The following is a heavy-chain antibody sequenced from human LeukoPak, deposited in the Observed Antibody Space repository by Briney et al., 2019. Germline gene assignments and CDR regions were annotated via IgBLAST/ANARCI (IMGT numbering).Heavy chain of an antibody. D-gene: IGHD6-19*01. Sequence: SETLSLTCTVSGGSISGYYWSWIRQPPGKGLEWVGYISYSGSTNYNPPLKSRVTISVDTSKNQFSLKLSSVTAADTAIYYCARDGRAGSLFAYWGRGTLVTVSS. V-gene: IGHV4-59*01. CDR1: GGSISGYY. CDR2: ISYSGST. J-gene: IGHJ4*02. CDR3: ARDGRAGSLFAY.